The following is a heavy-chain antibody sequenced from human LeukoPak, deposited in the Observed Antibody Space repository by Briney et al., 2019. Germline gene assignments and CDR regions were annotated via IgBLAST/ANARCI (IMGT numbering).Heavy chain of an antibody. Sequence: ASVKVSCKASGYTFTSYGISWVRQAPGQGLEWMGWISAYNGNTNYAQKLQGRVTMTTDTSTSTAYMELRSLRSDDTAVYYCARAYYYDSSGYLKKDAFDIWGQGTMVTVSS. CDR1: GYTFTSYG. D-gene: IGHD3-22*01. CDR3: ARAYYYDSSGYLKKDAFDI. CDR2: ISAYNGNT. J-gene: IGHJ3*02. V-gene: IGHV1-18*01.